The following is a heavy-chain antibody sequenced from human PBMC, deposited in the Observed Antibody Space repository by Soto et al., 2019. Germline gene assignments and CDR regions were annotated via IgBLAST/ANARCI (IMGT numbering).Heavy chain of an antibody. CDR1: GGTFSSYA. D-gene: IGHD4-17*01. CDR2: IIPIFGTA. Sequence: QVQLVQSGAEVKKPGTSVKVSCKASGGTFSSYAISWVRQAPGQGLEWMGGIIPIFGTANYAQKFQGRVTITAHKSTGAAYMELSSLRSEDTAVYYCARDTTGDYASRYYYYGMDVWGQGTTVTVSS. J-gene: IGHJ6*02. V-gene: IGHV1-69*06. CDR3: ARDTTGDYASRYYYYGMDV.